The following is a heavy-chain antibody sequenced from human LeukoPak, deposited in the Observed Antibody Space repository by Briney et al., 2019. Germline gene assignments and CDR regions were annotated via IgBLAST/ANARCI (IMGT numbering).Heavy chain of an antibody. CDR1: GFTFSSYS. Sequence: PGGSLRLSCAASGFTFSSYSMNWVRQAPGKGLEWVSSISSSSSYIYYADSVKGRFTISRDNAKNSLYLQMNSLRDEDTAVYYCARAPFAAVAGMSDYWGQGTLVTVSS. J-gene: IGHJ4*02. CDR3: ARAPFAAVAGMSDY. V-gene: IGHV3-21*01. D-gene: IGHD6-19*01. CDR2: ISSSSSYI.